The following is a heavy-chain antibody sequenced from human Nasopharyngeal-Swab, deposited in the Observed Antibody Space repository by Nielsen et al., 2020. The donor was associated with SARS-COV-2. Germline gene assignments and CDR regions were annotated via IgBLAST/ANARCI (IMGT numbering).Heavy chain of an antibody. Sequence: GESLKISCAASGFTFNIYTMNWVRQAPGKGLEWVSAVSSSGDYIYYAGSVKGRFTISRDNAKNSLYLQMNSVRAEDTAVYYCVRDTPAMFAYWGQGTLVTVSS. CDR3: VRDTPAMFAY. CDR1: GFTFNIYT. CDR2: VSSSGDYI. V-gene: IGHV3-21*01. J-gene: IGHJ4*02.